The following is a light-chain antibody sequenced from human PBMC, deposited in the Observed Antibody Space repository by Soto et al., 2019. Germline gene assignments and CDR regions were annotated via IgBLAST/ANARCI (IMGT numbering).Light chain of an antibody. Sequence: EIVLTHSPGTLSLSPGERATLSCRASQSVSSSFLAWYQQKPGQAPRLLIYGASSRATGIPDRFSGSGSGTDFTLTISRLEPEDFAVYYCQQYDRSPWTFGQGTKVEIK. J-gene: IGKJ1*01. CDR2: GAS. V-gene: IGKV3-20*01. CDR1: QSVSSSF. CDR3: QQYDRSPWT.